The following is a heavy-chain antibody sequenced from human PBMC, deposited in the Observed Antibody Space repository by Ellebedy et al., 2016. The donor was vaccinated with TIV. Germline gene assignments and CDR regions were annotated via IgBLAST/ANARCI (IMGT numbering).Heavy chain of an antibody. V-gene: IGHV4-39*07. CDR2: IYYSGST. Sequence: GSLRLSXTVSGGSISSSSYYWGWIRQPPGKGLEWIGSIYYSGSTYYNPSLKSRVTISVDKSKNQFSLKLSSVTAADTAVYYCARRLNYWGQGTLVTVSS. CDR1: GGSISSSSYY. D-gene: IGHD6-25*01. J-gene: IGHJ4*02. CDR3: ARRLNY.